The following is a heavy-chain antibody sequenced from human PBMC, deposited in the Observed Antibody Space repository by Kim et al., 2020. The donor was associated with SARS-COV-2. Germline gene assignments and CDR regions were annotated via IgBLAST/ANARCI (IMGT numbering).Heavy chain of an antibody. CDR1: GGTFSSYA. V-gene: IGHV1-69*13. CDR2: IIPIFGTA. J-gene: IGHJ4*02. D-gene: IGHD4-17*01. Sequence: SVKVSCKASGGTFSSYAISWVRQAPGQGLEWMGGIIPIFGTANYAQKFQGRVTITADESTSTAYMELSSLRSEDTAGYYCARGDVYGGNSANFDYWGQGTLVTVSS. CDR3: ARGDVYGGNSANFDY.